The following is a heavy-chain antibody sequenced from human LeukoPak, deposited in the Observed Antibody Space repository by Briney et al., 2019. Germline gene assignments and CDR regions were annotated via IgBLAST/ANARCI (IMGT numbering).Heavy chain of an antibody. CDR1: GFTFSSYD. V-gene: IGHV3-23*01. Sequence: GGSLRLSCAASGFTFSSYDMRWVRQAPGKGLEWVSAISGSGGSTHYADSVKGRFTISRDNSKNTLYLQMNSLRAEDTAVYYCASHRDSWSGYLDYWGQGTLVTVSS. D-gene: IGHD3-3*01. CDR2: ISGSGGST. J-gene: IGHJ4*02. CDR3: ASHRDSWSGYLDY.